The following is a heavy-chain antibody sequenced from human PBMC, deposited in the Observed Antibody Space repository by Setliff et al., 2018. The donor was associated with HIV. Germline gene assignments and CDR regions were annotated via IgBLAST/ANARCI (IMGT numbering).Heavy chain of an antibody. Sequence: LRLSCAASGFTVSSVYMRWVRQAPGKGLEWVSVTYDDGTTYYADSEKGRFIVSRDDSKNTLFLEMSSLRAEDTAVYYCARGVVVAAHNWFDPWGQGTLVTVSS. V-gene: IGHV3-53*01. CDR1: GFTVSSVY. CDR2: TYDDGTT. J-gene: IGHJ5*02. D-gene: IGHD2-15*01. CDR3: ARGVVVAAHNWFDP.